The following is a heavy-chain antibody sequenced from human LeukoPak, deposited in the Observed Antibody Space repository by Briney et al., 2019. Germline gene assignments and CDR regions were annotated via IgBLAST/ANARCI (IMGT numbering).Heavy chain of an antibody. D-gene: IGHD3-10*01. Sequence: SETLSLTCTVSGDSISSGLYYWGWIRRTPGKGLEWIGSIYYSGSTYYNPSLKSRVSISIDTSNNQFSLRLTSVTAADTAVYYCARQPKSCARGVFITGKACWFDPWGQGTLVTVSS. CDR1: GDSISSGLYY. V-gene: IGHV4-39*01. CDR2: IYYSGST. CDR3: ARQPKSCARGVFITGKACWFDP. J-gene: IGHJ5*02.